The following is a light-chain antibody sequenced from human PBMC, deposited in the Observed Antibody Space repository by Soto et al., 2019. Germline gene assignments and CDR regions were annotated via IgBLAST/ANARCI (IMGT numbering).Light chain of an antibody. J-gene: IGKJ2*01. Sequence: DIQMTQSPSSQSASVGDRVTITCRASQSISSYLNWYQQKPGKAPKLLIYAASSLQSGVPSRFSGSGSGTDSTLTISSLQPEEFATYYCQQSYSTPYTFGQGTKLEIK. CDR1: QSISSY. CDR3: QQSYSTPYT. CDR2: AAS. V-gene: IGKV1-39*01.